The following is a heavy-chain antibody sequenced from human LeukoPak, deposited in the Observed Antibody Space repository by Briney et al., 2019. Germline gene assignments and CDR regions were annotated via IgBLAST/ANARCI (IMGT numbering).Heavy chain of an antibody. CDR2: ISSSSSTI. CDR3: ARDGSSWYRAIDY. CDR1: GFTFSSYS. Sequence: GGSLRLSCAASGFTFSSYSMNWVRQAPGKGLEWVSYISSSSSTIYYADSVKGRFTISRDNAENSLYLQMNSLRAEDTAVYYCARDGSSWYRAIDYWGQGTLVTVSS. J-gene: IGHJ4*02. V-gene: IGHV3-48*04. D-gene: IGHD6-13*01.